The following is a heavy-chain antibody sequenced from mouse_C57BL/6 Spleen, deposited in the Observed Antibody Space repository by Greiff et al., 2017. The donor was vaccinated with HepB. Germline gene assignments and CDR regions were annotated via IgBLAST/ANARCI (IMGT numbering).Heavy chain of an antibody. V-gene: IGHV5-17*01. Sequence: EVQLVESGGGLVKPGGSLKLSCAASRFTFSDYGMHWVRQAPEKGLEWVAYISSGSSTIYYADTVKGRFTISRDNAKNTLFLQMTSLRSEDTAMYYCARGGTTVAKSPFAYWGQGTLVTVSA. J-gene: IGHJ3*01. D-gene: IGHD1-1*01. CDR3: ARGGTTVAKSPFAY. CDR1: RFTFSDYG. CDR2: ISSGSSTI.